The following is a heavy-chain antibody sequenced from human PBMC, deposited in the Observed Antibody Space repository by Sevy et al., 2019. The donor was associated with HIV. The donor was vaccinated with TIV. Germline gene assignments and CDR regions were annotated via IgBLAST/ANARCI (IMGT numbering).Heavy chain of an antibody. J-gene: IGHJ5*02. CDR1: GYSFTSYW. V-gene: IGHV5-51*01. CDR3: AREGSGWYHWFDP. Sequence: GESLKISCKGSGYSFTSYWIGWVRQMPGKGLEWMGIIYPGDSDTRYSPSFQGQVTISPDKSISTAYLQWSILKASDTAMYYCAREGSGWYHWFDPWGQGTLVTVSS. D-gene: IGHD6-13*01. CDR2: IYPGDSDT.